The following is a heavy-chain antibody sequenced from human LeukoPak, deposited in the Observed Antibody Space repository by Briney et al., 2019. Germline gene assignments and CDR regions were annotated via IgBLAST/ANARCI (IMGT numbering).Heavy chain of an antibody. Sequence: SETLSLTCTVSGGSISSYYWSWIRQPPGKGLEWIGYIYYSGSTNYNPSLKSRVTISVDTSKNQFSLKLSSVTAADTAVYYCARVRNSGSYLSLDYWGQGTLVTVSS. CDR2: IYYSGST. J-gene: IGHJ4*02. CDR3: ARVRNSGSYLSLDY. CDR1: GGSISSYY. V-gene: IGHV4-59*12. D-gene: IGHD1-26*01.